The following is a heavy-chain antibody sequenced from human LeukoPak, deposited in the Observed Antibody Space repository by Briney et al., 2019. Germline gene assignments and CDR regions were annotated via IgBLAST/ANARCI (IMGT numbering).Heavy chain of an antibody. CDR3: AKGMSGSSPYNWFDP. Sequence: GGSLRLSCAVSGLTFSNYAMSWVRQAPGKGLEWVSVIGGSGVNTYYADSVKGRFTISRDNSKDTLFLQMNSLRAEDSAVYYCAKGMSGSSPYNWFDPWGQGTLVTVSS. D-gene: IGHD1-26*01. CDR2: IGGSGVNT. J-gene: IGHJ5*02. CDR1: GLTFSNYA. V-gene: IGHV3-23*01.